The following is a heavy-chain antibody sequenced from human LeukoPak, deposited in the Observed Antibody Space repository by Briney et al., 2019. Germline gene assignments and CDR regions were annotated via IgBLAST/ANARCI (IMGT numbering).Heavy chain of an antibody. V-gene: IGHV4-39*07. CDR2: IYYSGST. Sequence: SETLSLTCTVSGGSISSSSYYWGWIRQPPGKGLEWIGSIYYSGSTYYNPSLKSRVTISVDTSKNQFSLKLSSVTAADTAVYYCARDHHRRWYYYDSRRNAFDIWGQGTMVTVSS. D-gene: IGHD3-22*01. CDR1: GGSISSSSYY. CDR3: ARDHHRRWYYYDSRRNAFDI. J-gene: IGHJ3*02.